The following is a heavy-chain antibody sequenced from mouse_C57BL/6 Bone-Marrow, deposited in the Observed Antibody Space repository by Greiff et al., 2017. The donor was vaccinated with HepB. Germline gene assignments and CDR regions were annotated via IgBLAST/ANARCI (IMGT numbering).Heavy chain of an antibody. D-gene: IGHD1-1*01. CDR3: AREPFGTTVVDGWFAY. CDR1: GYTFTSYW. V-gene: IGHV1-55*01. CDR2: IYPGSGST. Sequence: QVQLQQPGAELVKPGASVKMSCKASGYTFTSYWITWVKQRPGQGLEWIGDIYPGSGSTNYNEKFKSKATLTVDTSSSTAYMQLSSLTSEDSAVYYCAREPFGTTVVDGWFAYWGQGTTLTVSS. J-gene: IGHJ2*01.